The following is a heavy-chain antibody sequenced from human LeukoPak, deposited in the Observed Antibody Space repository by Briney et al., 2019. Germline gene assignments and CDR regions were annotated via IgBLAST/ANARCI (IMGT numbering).Heavy chain of an antibody. Sequence: SETLSLTCTVSGGSISSYYWSWIRQPPGKGLEWIGYIYYSGSTNYSPSLKSRVTISVDTSKNQFSLKLSSVTAADTAVYYCARGPVGYCSSTSCYPDYYYGMDVWGQGTTVTVSS. V-gene: IGHV4-59*01. CDR3: ARGPVGYCSSTSCYPDYYYGMDV. J-gene: IGHJ6*02. CDR1: GGSISSYY. D-gene: IGHD2-2*01. CDR2: IYYSGST.